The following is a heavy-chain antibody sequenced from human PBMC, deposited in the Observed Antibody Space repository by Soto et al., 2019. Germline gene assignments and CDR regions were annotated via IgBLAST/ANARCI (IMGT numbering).Heavy chain of an antibody. CDR1: GHTFTSYG. Sequence: ASLKVCCKASGHTFTSYGISWVRQAPGQGLEWMGWISAYNGNTNYAQKLQGRVTMTTDTSTSTAYMALRSLRSDDTAVYYCARYYYGSGSPDDAFDIWGQGTMVTVSS. D-gene: IGHD3-10*01. V-gene: IGHV1-18*04. J-gene: IGHJ3*02. CDR3: ARYYYGSGSPDDAFDI. CDR2: ISAYNGNT.